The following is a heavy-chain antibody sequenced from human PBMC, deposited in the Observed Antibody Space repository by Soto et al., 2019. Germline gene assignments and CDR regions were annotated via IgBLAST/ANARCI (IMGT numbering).Heavy chain of an antibody. D-gene: IGHD3-22*01. Sequence: GGSLRLSCAASGFTFSNAWMSWVRQAPGKGLEWVGRIKSKTDGGTTDYAAPMKGRFTISRDDSKNTLYLQMNSLKTEDTAVYYCTTGDSSGSLDYWGQGTLVTVSS. V-gene: IGHV3-15*01. CDR1: GFTFSNAW. J-gene: IGHJ4*02. CDR3: TTGDSSGSLDY. CDR2: IKSKTDGGTT.